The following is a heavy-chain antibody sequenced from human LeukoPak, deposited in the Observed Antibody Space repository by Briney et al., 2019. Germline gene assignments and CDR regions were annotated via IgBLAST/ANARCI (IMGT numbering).Heavy chain of an antibody. J-gene: IGHJ5*02. CDR2: ISAYNGNT. Sequence: GASVKVSCKASGYTFTSYGISWVRQAPGQGLEWMGWISAYNGNTNYAQKLQGRVTMTTDTSTSTAFMELRSLRSDDTAVYYCARERETGTTIWFDPWGQGTLVTVSS. CDR1: GYTFTSYG. V-gene: IGHV1-18*01. D-gene: IGHD1-7*01. CDR3: ARERETGTTIWFDP.